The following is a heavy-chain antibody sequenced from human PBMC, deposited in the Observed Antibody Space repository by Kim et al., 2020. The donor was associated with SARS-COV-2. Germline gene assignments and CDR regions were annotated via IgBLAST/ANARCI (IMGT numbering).Heavy chain of an antibody. J-gene: IGHJ4*02. Sequence: SLKRRVPIAVDTSKNQFSLKLSSVTAADTAVYYCARVGGGSYYLSPVLDYWGQGTLVTVSS. D-gene: IGHD1-26*01. V-gene: IGHV4-59*01. CDR3: ARVGGGSYYLSPVLDY.